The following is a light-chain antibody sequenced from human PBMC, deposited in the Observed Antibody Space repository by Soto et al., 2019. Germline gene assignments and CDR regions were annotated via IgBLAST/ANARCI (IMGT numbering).Light chain of an antibody. CDR3: QQYKSYPLT. CDR1: QSISTW. Sequence: DIQMTQSPSTLSASVGDRVTITCRASQSISTWLVWFQQKPGKAPKLLIYKASSLESGVPSRFSGSGSETEFTLTISSLQPDDFATYYCQQYKSYPLTFGGGTKVEIK. CDR2: KAS. V-gene: IGKV1-5*03. J-gene: IGKJ4*01.